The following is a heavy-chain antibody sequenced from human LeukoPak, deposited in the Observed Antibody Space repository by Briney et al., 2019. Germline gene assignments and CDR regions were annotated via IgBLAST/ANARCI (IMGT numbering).Heavy chain of an antibody. CDR3: ATSAAVGYYYYMDV. Sequence: ASVKVSCKVSGYTLTELSMLWVRQAPGKGLEWMGGFDPEDGETIYAQKFQGRVTMTEDTSTDTAYMELSSLRSEDTAVYYCATSAAVGYYYYMDVWGKGTTVTVSS. CDR2: FDPEDGET. J-gene: IGHJ6*03. V-gene: IGHV1-24*01. D-gene: IGHD6-25*01. CDR1: GYTLTELS.